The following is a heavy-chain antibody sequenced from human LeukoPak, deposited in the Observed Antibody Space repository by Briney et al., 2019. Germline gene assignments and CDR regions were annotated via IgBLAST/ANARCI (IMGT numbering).Heavy chain of an antibody. D-gene: IGHD6-6*01. J-gene: IGHJ6*03. V-gene: IGHV4-4*07. CDR1: GGSFSTYY. Sequence: SETLSLTCTVSGGSFSTYYWSWIRQPAGKGLEWIGRIYTSGSTNYIPSLKSRVTMSVDTSKNQFSLKLSSVTAADTAVYYCARVEKAARPPNYYYYYYMDVWGKGTTVTVSS. CDR2: IYTSGST. CDR3: ARVEKAARPPNYYYYYYMDV.